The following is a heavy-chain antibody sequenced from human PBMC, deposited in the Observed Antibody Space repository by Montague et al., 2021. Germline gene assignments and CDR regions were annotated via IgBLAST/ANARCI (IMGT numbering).Heavy chain of an antibody. CDR2: IYYSGNS. CDR1: GASITSNIYY. CDR3: ARVFSSWYVGWFDP. Sequence: SETLSLTCTVSGASITSNIYYWGWIRQSPGKGLEWIGSIYYSGNSFYQPSLKSRITMAVDTSKNQLSLKLSSVTAADTAIYYCARVFSSWYVGWFDPWGQGTLVTVSS. J-gene: IGHJ5*02. V-gene: IGHV4-39*07. D-gene: IGHD6-13*01.